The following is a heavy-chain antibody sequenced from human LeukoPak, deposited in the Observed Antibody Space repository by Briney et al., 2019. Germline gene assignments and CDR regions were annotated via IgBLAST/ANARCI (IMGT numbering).Heavy chain of an antibody. D-gene: IGHD2-2*01. V-gene: IGHV5-51*01. Sequence: GESLKISCKGSGYSFTSYWIGWVRQMPGKGLEWMGILYPGDSDTRYSPSFQGQVTISADKSISTAYLQWSSLKASDTAMYYCARHAHGTPQGDIVVVPAASWFDPWGQGTLVTVSS. CDR2: LYPGDSDT. CDR3: ARHAHGTPQGDIVVVPAASWFDP. CDR1: GYSFTSYW. J-gene: IGHJ5*02.